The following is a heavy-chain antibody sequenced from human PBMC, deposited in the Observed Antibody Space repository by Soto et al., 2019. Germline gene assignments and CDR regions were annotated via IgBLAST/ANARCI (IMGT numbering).Heavy chain of an antibody. D-gene: IGHD1-1*01. Sequence: QVQLQESGPGLVKASETLSLTCTVSGGSISSYYWSWIRQPAGKGLEWIGRIYTSGSTNYFPSLKSRVTMSVDTSKNQFSLQLSSVTAADTAVYFCARDSAGKTLYGMDVWGQGTTVTVSS. CDR3: ARDSAGKTLYGMDV. CDR1: GGSISSYY. V-gene: IGHV4-4*07. CDR2: IYTSGST. J-gene: IGHJ6*02.